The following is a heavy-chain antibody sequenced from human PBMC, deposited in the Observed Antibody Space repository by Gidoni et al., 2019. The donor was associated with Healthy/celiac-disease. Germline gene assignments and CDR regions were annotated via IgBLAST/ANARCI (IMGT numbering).Heavy chain of an antibody. V-gene: IGHV1-2*04. J-gene: IGHJ3*02. Sequence: QVQLVQSGAEVKKPGASVKVSCKASGYTFTGYYMHWVRQAPGQGLEWMGWINPNSGGTNYAQKFQGWVTMTRDTSISTAYMELSRLRSDDTAVYYCATSAGIVGAKGDRPNDAFDIWGQGTMVTVSS. CDR1: GYTFTGYY. CDR2: INPNSGGT. D-gene: IGHD1-26*01. CDR3: ATSAGIVGAKGDRPNDAFDI.